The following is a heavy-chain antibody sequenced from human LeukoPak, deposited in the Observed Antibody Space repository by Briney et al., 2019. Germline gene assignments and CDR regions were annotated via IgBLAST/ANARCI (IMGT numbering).Heavy chain of an antibody. CDR1: GDSISSYY. J-gene: IGHJ3*02. V-gene: IGHV4-59*01. Sequence: SETLSFTCTVSGDSISSYYWSWIRQPPGKGLEWIGYIYYSGSTNYNPSLKSRVTISIDKSKNQFSLRLTSVTAADTAVYYCAREPGSGNADGFDIWGQGTMVIVSS. CDR3: AREPGSGNADGFDI. D-gene: IGHD3-10*01. CDR2: IYYSGST.